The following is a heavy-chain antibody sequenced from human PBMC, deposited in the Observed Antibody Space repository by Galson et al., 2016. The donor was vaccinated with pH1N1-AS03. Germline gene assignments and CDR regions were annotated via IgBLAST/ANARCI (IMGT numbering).Heavy chain of an antibody. CDR3: AKDVHKAPWFDP. V-gene: IGHV3-43D*04. CDR2: ISWDGGST. D-gene: IGHD1-1*01. CDR1: GFAFDDFA. J-gene: IGHJ5*02. Sequence: SLRLSCATSGFAFDDFAMHWVRQAPGKGLEWVSLISWDGGSTYYADSVKGRFAISRDNSKNSLYLQTNSLTAEDTALYYCAKDVHKAPWFDPWGQGTLVTVSS.